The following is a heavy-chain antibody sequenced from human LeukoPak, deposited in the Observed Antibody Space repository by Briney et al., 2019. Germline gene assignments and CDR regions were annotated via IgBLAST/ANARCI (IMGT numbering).Heavy chain of an antibody. D-gene: IGHD2-2*01. CDR1: GFTFRNYA. Sequence: GRSLRLSCAASGFTFRNYAMHWVPKVPGKGLEWVAVISSDESNKYYADSVKGRFTISRENSKNTLYLQMNSLRAEDTAVYYCARVRGSCRSTSCRNEYFDYWGQGTLVTVSS. J-gene: IGHJ4*02. V-gene: IGHV3-30*04. CDR3: ARVRGSCRSTSCRNEYFDY. CDR2: ISSDESNK.